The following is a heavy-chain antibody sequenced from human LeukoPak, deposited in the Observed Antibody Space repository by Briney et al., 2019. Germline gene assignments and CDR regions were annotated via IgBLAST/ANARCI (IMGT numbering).Heavy chain of an antibody. CDR2: IYYSGST. Sequence: SETLSLTCTVSGGSISSSSYYWGWIRQPPGKGLEWIGSIYYSGSTYYNPSLKSRVTISVDTSKNQFSLKLSSVTAADTAVYYCARDGQYYYGSGSSGDNNWFDPWGQGTLVTVSS. CDR3: ARDGQYYYGSGSSGDNNWFDP. J-gene: IGHJ5*02. CDR1: GGSISSSSYY. D-gene: IGHD3-10*01. V-gene: IGHV4-39*07.